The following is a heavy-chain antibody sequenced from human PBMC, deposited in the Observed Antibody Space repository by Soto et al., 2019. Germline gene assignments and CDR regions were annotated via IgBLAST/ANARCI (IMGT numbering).Heavy chain of an antibody. CDR1: GYTFTSYD. Sequence: ASVKVSCKASGYTFTSYDINWVRQATGQGLEWMGWMNPNSGNTGYAQKFQGRVTMTRNTSISTAYMELSSLRSEDTAVYYCARMTVLMVYAKLSHWFDPWGQRTLVTVST. CDR3: ARMTVLMVYAKLSHWFDP. CDR2: MNPNSGNT. D-gene: IGHD2-8*01. J-gene: IGHJ5*02. V-gene: IGHV1-8*01.